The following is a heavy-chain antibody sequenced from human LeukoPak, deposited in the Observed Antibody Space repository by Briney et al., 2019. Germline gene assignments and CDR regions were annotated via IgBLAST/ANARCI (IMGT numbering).Heavy chain of an antibody. CDR2: IYSGGST. V-gene: IGHV3-53*01. CDR1: GFTVSTNY. J-gene: IGHJ4*02. Sequence: PGGSLRLSCAASGFTVSTNYMSWVRQAPGKGLEWVSLIYSGGSTYYADSVKGRFTISRDNSKNTLYLQMHSLRAEDTAVYYCARTYYYGSGSYQDHWGQRTLVTVSS. D-gene: IGHD3-10*01. CDR3: ARTYYYGSGSYQDH.